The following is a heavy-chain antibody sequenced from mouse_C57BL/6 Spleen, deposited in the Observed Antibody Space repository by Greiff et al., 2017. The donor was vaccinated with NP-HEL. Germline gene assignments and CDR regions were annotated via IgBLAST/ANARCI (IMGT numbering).Heavy chain of an antibody. CDR3: ARGYDYDVGYAMDY. J-gene: IGHJ4*01. CDR2: INPNNGGT. CDR1: GYTFTDYN. Sequence: VHVKQSGPELVKPGASVKIPCKASGYTFTDYNMDWVKQSHGKSLEWIGDINPNNGGTIYNQKFKGKATLTVDKSSSTAYMELRSLTSEDTAVYYCARGYDYDVGYAMDYWGQGTSVTVSS. V-gene: IGHV1-18*01. D-gene: IGHD2-4*01.